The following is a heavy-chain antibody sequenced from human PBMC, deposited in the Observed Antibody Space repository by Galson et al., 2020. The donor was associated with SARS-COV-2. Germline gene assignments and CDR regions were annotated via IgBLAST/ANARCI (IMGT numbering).Heavy chain of an antibody. Sequence: ASETLSLTFTVSGGSIRSYYWSCIRQSPGKRLEWIGYIYYSGATNYNPSLRSRVTMSVDTPKNQFSLNLSSVTAADTAVYYCARELLYNWFDPWGQGTQVTVSS. CDR1: GGSIRSYY. CDR2: IYYSGAT. J-gene: IGHJ5*02. V-gene: IGHV4-59*01. CDR3: ARELLYNWFDP.